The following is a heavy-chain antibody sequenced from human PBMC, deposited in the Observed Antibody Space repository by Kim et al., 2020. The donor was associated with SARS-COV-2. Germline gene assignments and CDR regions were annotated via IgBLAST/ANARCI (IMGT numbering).Heavy chain of an antibody. CDR1: GFTFTNYA. Sequence: GGSLRLSCAASGFTFTNYAMNWVRQAPGKGLEWVSGISDSGGSTYYAGSVKGRFTISRDNSKNTLYLQMNSLRAEDTAVYYCAKVSGLRFWPNYDMDVWGQGTTVTVSS. CDR2: ISDSGGST. V-gene: IGHV3-23*01. D-gene: IGHD3-3*01. CDR3: AKVSGLRFWPNYDMDV. J-gene: IGHJ6*02.